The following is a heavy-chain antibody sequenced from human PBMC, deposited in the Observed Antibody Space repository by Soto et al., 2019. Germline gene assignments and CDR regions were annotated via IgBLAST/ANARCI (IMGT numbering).Heavy chain of an antibody. CDR3: ARDRAAAGIMDV. V-gene: IGHV3-33*01. Sequence: GGSLRLSCAASGFTFSSYGMHWVRQAPGKGLEWAAVIWYDGSNKYYADSVKGRFTISRDNSKNTLYLQMNSLRAEDTAVYYCARDRAAAGIMDVWGQGTTVTVSS. D-gene: IGHD6-13*01. CDR1: GFTFSSYG. CDR2: IWYDGSNK. J-gene: IGHJ6*02.